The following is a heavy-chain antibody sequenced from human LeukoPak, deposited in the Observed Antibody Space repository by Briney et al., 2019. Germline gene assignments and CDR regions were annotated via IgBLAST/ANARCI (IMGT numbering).Heavy chain of an antibody. CDR3: ASSPQLDYFDY. D-gene: IGHD6-13*01. V-gene: IGHV4-59*01. CDR1: CGSISSYY. J-gene: IGHJ4*02. Sequence: SETLSLTCTVSCGSISSYYWRWIRQPPGKGLEWIGYIYYSGSTNYNPSLKSRVTISVDTSKNQFSLKLSSVTAADTAVYYCASSPQLDYFDYWGQGTLVTVSS. CDR2: IYYSGST.